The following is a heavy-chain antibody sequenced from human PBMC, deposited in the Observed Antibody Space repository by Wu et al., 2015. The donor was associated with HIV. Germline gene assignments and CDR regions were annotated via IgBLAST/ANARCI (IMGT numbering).Heavy chain of an antibody. CDR2: INPSVGST. D-gene: IGHD3-10*01. Sequence: VASVKVSCKASGYTFTSYYMHWVRQAPGQGLEWMGIINPSVGSTSYAQSFQGRITMTRDTSTNTVYMELNSLRSEDTAIYYCARALGSTRFGEFPLADDWGQGTLVTVSS. CDR3: ARALGSTRFGEFPLADD. CDR1: GYTFTSYY. V-gene: IGHV1-46*01. J-gene: IGHJ4*02.